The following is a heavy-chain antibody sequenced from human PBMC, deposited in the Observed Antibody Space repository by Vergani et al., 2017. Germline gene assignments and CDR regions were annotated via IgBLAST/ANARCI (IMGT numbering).Heavy chain of an antibody. CDR2: INHSGST. D-gene: IGHD2/OR15-2a*01. Sequence: QVQLQQWGAGLLKPSETLSLTCAVYGGSFSGYYWSWIRQPPGKGLEWIGEINHSGSTNYNPSLKSRVTISVDTSKNQFSLKLSSVTAADTAVYYCAKIRDEYFYWGGMDVWGQGTTVTVSS. CDR3: AKIRDEYFYWGGMDV. CDR1: GGSFSGYY. J-gene: IGHJ6*02. V-gene: IGHV4-34*01.